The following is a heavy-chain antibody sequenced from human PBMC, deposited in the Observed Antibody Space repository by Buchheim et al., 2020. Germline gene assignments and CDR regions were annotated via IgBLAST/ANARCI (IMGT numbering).Heavy chain of an antibody. CDR1: GFTFSSYA. Sequence: EVQLLESGGGLVQPGGSLRLSCAASGFTFSSYAMSWVRQAPGKGLEWVSAISGSGGSTYYADSVKGRFTISRDNSKKPLHLQMNSLRAEDTAVYYCAKRPKFTDGYNLRYYYMDVWGKGTT. J-gene: IGHJ6*03. D-gene: IGHD5-24*01. CDR2: ISGSGGST. CDR3: AKRPKFTDGYNLRYYYMDV. V-gene: IGHV3-23*01.